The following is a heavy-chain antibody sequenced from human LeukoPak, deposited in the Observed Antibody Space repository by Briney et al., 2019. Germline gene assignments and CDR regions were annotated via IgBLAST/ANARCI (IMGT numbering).Heavy chain of an antibody. Sequence: SETLSLTCTVSGGSISSSSYYWGWIRQPPGKGLEWIGSIYYSGSTYYNPSLKSRVTISVDTSKNQFSLKLSSVTAADTAVYYCARMKGIAARPFDYWGQGTQVTVSS. CDR1: GGSISSSSYY. CDR2: IYYSGST. V-gene: IGHV4-39*01. D-gene: IGHD6-6*01. J-gene: IGHJ4*02. CDR3: ARMKGIAARPFDY.